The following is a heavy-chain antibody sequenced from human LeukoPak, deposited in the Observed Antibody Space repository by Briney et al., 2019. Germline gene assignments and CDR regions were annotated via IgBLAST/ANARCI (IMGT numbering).Heavy chain of an antibody. V-gene: IGHV3-23*01. Sequence: GGSLRLSCAASGFTFSSYAMNWVRQAPGKGLEWVSGISGSGGSTYYADSVKGRFTISRDNSKNTLYLQMNSLRAEDTAVYYCAKKAYCDFMWYFDYWGQATLVTVST. D-gene: IGHD4-17*01. J-gene: IGHJ4*02. CDR1: GFTFSSYA. CDR2: ISGSGGST. CDR3: AKKAYCDFMWYFDY.